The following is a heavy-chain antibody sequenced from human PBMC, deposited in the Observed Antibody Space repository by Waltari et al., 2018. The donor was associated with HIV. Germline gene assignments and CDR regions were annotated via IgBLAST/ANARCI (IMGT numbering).Heavy chain of an antibody. D-gene: IGHD3-3*01. CDR3: ARTKYDLWSGSYFDS. V-gene: IGHV3-11*01. Sequence: QVQLVESGGGLVKPGGSLRLSCVASGFSFSDYYMSWIRLAPGKVLGWVSSIIRLGNNTHYADSVQGRITISRDNAKNSLYLQMNTLRAEDTAVYYCARTKYDLWSGSYFDSWGQGTLVTVSS. CDR1: GFSFSDYY. CDR2: IIRLGNNT. J-gene: IGHJ5*01.